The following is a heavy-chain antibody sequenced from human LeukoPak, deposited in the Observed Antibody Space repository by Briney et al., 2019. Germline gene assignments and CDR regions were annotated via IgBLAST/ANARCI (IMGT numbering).Heavy chain of an antibody. Sequence: PGRSLRLSCAASGFTFSSYAMSWVRQAPGKGLEWVSAISGSGGSTYYADSVKGRFTISRDNSKNTLYLQMNSLRAEDTAVYYCAKESNYYGSGSSIDYWGQGTLVTVSS. V-gene: IGHV3-23*01. CDR1: GFTFSSYA. CDR3: AKESNYYGSGSSIDY. CDR2: ISGSGGST. J-gene: IGHJ4*02. D-gene: IGHD3-10*01.